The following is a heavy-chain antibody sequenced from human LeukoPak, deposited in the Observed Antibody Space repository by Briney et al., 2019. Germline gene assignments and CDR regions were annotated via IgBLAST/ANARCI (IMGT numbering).Heavy chain of an antibody. J-gene: IGHJ6*03. V-gene: IGHV5-51*01. Sequence: GESLKISCKGSGYSFTSYWIGWVRQMPGKGLERMGIIYPCDSDTRYSPSFQGQVTISADKSISTASLQWSSLKAPATAMYYCARQATKEGGCTTGVCYPNTRGYYYYYYMDVWGKGTTVTVSS. CDR2: IYPCDSDT. CDR3: ARQATKEGGCTTGVCYPNTRGYYYYYYMDV. CDR1: GYSFTSYW. D-gene: IGHD2-8*01.